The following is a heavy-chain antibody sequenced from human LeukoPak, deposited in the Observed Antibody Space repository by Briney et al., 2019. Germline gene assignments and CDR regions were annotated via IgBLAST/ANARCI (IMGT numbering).Heavy chain of an antibody. Sequence: ASVKVSCKASGYTFTDYHMHWVRQAPGQGLEWMGWLKPDSGDTDSAPNFQGRVSMTRDTSISTAYMELSRLRSDDTAVYYCARRDSGSYPFDYWGQGTLVTVSS. D-gene: IGHD1-26*01. J-gene: IGHJ4*02. CDR2: LKPDSGDT. CDR3: ARRDSGSYPFDY. CDR1: GYTFTDYH. V-gene: IGHV1-2*07.